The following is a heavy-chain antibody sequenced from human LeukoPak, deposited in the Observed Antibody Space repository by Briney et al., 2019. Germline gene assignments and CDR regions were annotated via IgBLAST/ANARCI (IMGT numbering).Heavy chain of an antibody. CDR1: GGTFSSYA. J-gene: IGHJ4*02. Sequence: SVKVSCKASGGTFSSYAISRVRQAPGQGLEWMGGIIPIFGTANYAQKFQGRVTITAGESTSTAYMELSSLRSEDTAVYYCARAESPSTYCSSTSCYYFDYWGQGTLVTVSS. D-gene: IGHD2-2*01. CDR2: IIPIFGTA. CDR3: ARAESPSTYCSSTSCYYFDY. V-gene: IGHV1-69*13.